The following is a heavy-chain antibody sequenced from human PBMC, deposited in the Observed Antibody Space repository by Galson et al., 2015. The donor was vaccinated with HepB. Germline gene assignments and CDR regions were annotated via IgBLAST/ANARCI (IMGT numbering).Heavy chain of an antibody. D-gene: IGHD2-15*01. Sequence: SLRLSCAASGFTFSDYYMSWIRQAPGKGLEWVSYISSSSSYTNYADSVKGRFTISRDNAKNSLYLQMNSLRAEDTAVYYCARVPFYCSGGSCYFDYWGQGTLVTVSS. CDR3: ARVPFYCSGGSCYFDY. J-gene: IGHJ4*02. V-gene: IGHV3-11*05. CDR2: ISSSSSYT. CDR1: GFTFSDYY.